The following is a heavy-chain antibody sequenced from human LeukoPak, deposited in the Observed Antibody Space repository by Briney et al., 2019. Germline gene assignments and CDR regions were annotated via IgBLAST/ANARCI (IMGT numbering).Heavy chain of an antibody. CDR2: ISYDGSNK. J-gene: IGHJ6*02. CDR1: GFTFSSYG. V-gene: IGHV3-30*03. CDR3: ARDYYGSGSYYPRYYYYGMDV. Sequence: GRSLRLSCAASGFTFSSYGMHWVRQAPGKGLEWVAVISYDGSNKYYADSVKGRFTISRDNSKNTLYLQMNSLRAEDTAVYYCARDYYGSGSYYPRYYYYGMDVWGQGTTVTVSS. D-gene: IGHD3-10*01.